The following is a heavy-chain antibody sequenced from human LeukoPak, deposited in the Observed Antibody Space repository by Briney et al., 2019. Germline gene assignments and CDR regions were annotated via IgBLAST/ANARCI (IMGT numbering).Heavy chain of an antibody. J-gene: IGHJ4*02. D-gene: IGHD2-8*02. CDR2: IYYSGIT. CDR3: GKRLGRPNTGIDS. Sequence: PSETPSLTCVVSGYSINSGYDWGWIRQSPGKGLEWIGSIYYSGITSYNPSLKTRVIISADTSKNQFSLNLNSVTAGDTAVYYCGKRLGRPNTGIDSWGQGTLVTVSS. V-gene: IGHV4-38-2*01. CDR1: GYSINSGYD.